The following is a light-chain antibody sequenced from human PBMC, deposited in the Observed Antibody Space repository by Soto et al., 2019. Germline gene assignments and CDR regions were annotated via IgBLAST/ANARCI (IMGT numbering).Light chain of an antibody. J-gene: IGKJ2*01. CDR3: QQYGSSPPYT. V-gene: IGKV3-20*01. Sequence: EVVLTQSPVTLSLSPGERATLSCRASQTVSNNYLAWYQQKPGQAPRLLIFGSSDSATGIPDRFSGSGSGTDFTLTISRLEPEDFAVYYCQQYGSSPPYTFGQGTKLEIK. CDR2: GSS. CDR1: QTVSNNY.